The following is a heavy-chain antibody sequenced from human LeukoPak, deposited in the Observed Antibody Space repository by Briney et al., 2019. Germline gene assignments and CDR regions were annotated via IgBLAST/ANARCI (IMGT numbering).Heavy chain of an antibody. J-gene: IGHJ4*02. CDR1: GGSFSDYF. CDR2: INHSGIT. D-gene: IGHD5-24*01. Sequence: SETLSLTCAVSGGSFSDYFWSWIRQSPGKGLEWIGEINHSGITNYNPSLKSRVTISVDSSKNQLSVKMSSVTAADSALYYCALVFGGYNLRENLYYFDYWGQGMLVTVSS. V-gene: IGHV4-34*01. CDR3: ALVFGGYNLRENLYYFDY.